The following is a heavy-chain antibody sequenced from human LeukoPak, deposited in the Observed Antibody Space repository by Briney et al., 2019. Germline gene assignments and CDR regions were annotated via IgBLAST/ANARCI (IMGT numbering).Heavy chain of an antibody. Sequence: ASVKVSCKTSGFAFNSYYLHWVRQAPGQGLEWMGWINPNMGTTDYPQTFQGRVTMTRDTSIRTIFMELSRLTFDDTAVYYCVRDLTRSSSRHFDYWGQGSLVTVSS. D-gene: IGHD6-6*01. CDR2: INPNMGTT. V-gene: IGHV1-2*02. CDR3: VRDLTRSSSRHFDY. CDR1: GFAFNSYY. J-gene: IGHJ4*02.